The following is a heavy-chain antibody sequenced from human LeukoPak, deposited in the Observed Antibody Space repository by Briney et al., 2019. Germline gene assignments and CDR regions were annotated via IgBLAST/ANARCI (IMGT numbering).Heavy chain of an antibody. CDR3: AREKWELSGWFDP. J-gene: IGHJ5*02. Sequence: SETLSLTCTVSGGSISSGGYYWSWIRPHPGKGLEWIGYIYYSGSTYYNPSLKSRVTISVDTSKNQFSLKLSSVTAADTAVYYCAREKWELSGWFDPWGQGTLVTVSS. V-gene: IGHV4-31*03. D-gene: IGHD1-26*01. CDR2: IYYSGST. CDR1: GGSISSGGYY.